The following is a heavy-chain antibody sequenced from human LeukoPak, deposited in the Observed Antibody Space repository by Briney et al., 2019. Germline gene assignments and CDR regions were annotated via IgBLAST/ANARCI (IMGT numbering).Heavy chain of an antibody. CDR3: ARHGGILWWSGPGAFDI. CDR1: GGSISSYY. CDR2: IYTSGST. J-gene: IGHJ3*02. D-gene: IGHD2-21*01. Sequence: PSETLSLTCTVSGGSISSYYWSWIRQPAGKGLEWIGRIYTSGSTNYSPSLKSRVTISVDTSKNQFSLKLSSVTAADTAVYYCARHGGILWWSGPGAFDIWGQGTMVTVSS. V-gene: IGHV4-4*07.